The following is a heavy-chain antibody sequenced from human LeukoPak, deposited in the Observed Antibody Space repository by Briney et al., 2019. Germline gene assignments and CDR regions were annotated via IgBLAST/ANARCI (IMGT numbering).Heavy chain of an antibody. J-gene: IGHJ4*02. CDR3: ARLKGYYIDF. CDR1: GDSVSSSSYY. V-gene: IGHV4-39*02. Sequence: SETLSLTCSVSGDSVSSSSYYWGWIRQPPGKGLEDIGCIHHSGSTFYNPSLESRVTISVDTSENHFSLKLSSVTAADTAVYYCARLKGYYIDFWGQGTLVTVSS. CDR2: IHHSGST.